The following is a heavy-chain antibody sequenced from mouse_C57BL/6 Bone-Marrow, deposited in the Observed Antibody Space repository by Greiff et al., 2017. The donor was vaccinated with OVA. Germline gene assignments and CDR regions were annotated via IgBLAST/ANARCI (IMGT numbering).Heavy chain of an antibody. CDR3: ARYGSSYYYAMDY. D-gene: IGHD1-3*01. Sequence: EVHLVESGGGLVQPGGSLSLSCAASGFTFTDYYMSWVRQPPGKALEWLGFIRNKANGYTTEYSASVKGRFTISSDNSQSILYLQMNALRAEDSATYYCARYGSSYYYAMDYWGQGTSVTVSS. CDR1: GFTFTDYY. V-gene: IGHV7-3*01. CDR2: IRNKANGYTT. J-gene: IGHJ4*01.